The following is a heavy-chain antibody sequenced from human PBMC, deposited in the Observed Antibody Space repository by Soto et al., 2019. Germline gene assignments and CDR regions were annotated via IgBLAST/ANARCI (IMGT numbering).Heavy chain of an antibody. CDR2: FDPEDGET. J-gene: IGHJ3*02. V-gene: IGHV1-24*01. Sequence: ASVKVSCKVSGYTLTELSMHWVRQAPGKGLEWMGGFDPEDGETIYAQKFQGRVTMTEDTSTDTAYMEMSSLRAEDTAVYYCATGYSRRDAFDIWGQGTMVPVSS. D-gene: IGHD6-13*01. CDR1: GYTLTELS. CDR3: ATGYSRRDAFDI.